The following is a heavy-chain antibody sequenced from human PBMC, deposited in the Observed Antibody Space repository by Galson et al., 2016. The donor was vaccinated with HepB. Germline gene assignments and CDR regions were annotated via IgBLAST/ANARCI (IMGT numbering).Heavy chain of an antibody. CDR1: GGTFSNYG. Sequence: SLKVSCKASGGTFSNYGFNWVRQAPGQGLEWMGGIIPIFGPANYAQKFQGRITIIADESTTAVYMELSSLRSEDTAVYYCATDILIGYHAFHIWGQGTMVTVSS. CDR2: IIPIFGPA. V-gene: IGHV1-69*13. CDR3: ATDILIGYHAFHI. J-gene: IGHJ3*02. D-gene: IGHD3-9*01.